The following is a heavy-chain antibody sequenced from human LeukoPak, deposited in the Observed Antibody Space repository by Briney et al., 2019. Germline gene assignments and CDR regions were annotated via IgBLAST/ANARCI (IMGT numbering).Heavy chain of an antibody. J-gene: IGHJ4*02. CDR3: AGTKLGYCTITGCPLES. D-gene: IGHD2-2*01. CDR1: GFTFSNFW. CDR2: IYFNGFP. Sequence: PGGSLRLSCAASGFTFSNFWMSWVRQPPGKGLEWVGYIYFNGFPNYSPSLKSRVTISVEESKSQFSLNLRSVTAADTAVYFCAGTKLGYCTITGCPLESWGQGTLVTVSS. V-gene: IGHV4-59*01.